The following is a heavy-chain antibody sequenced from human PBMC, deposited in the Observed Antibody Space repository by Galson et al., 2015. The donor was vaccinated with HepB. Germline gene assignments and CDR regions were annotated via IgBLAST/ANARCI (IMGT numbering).Heavy chain of an antibody. V-gene: IGHV1-2*02. CDR3: ARDLGDGYLYFDF. Sequence: MHWVRLAPGQGLEWMGWINPNSGGTNYAQNFKGRVTMTRDTSISTAYMELSRLRSDDTAIYYCARDLGDGYLYFDFWGQGTLVTVSS. CDR2: INPNSGGT. J-gene: IGHJ4*02. D-gene: IGHD5-24*01.